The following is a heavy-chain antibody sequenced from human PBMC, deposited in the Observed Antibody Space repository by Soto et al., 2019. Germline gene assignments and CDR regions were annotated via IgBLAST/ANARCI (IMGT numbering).Heavy chain of an antibody. Sequence: SGPTLVKPTAILRLTCTFSGFSLTTSGVGVGWIRQPPGKALEWLAVIYWAGDSHYSPSLKSRLTVTKDTSRNQVVLTLTNMDPVDAATYYCVHRPWGSNWYFDLGGRGTLVTVSS. CDR2: IYWAGDS. V-gene: IGHV2-5*02. CDR3: VHRPWGSNWYFDL. D-gene: IGHD7-27*01. CDR1: GFSLTTSGVG. J-gene: IGHJ2*01.